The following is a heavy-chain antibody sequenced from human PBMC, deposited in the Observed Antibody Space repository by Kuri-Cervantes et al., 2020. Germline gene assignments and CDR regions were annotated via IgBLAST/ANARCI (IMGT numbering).Heavy chain of an antibody. V-gene: IGHV3-21*01. CDR3: ASTWRSEWELRAFDI. D-gene: IGHD1-26*01. Sequence: GESLKISCAASGFTFSSYSMNWVRQAPGKGLEWVSSISSSSSYIYYADSVKGRFTISRDNSKNTLYLQMNSLRDEDTAVYYCASTWRSEWELRAFDIWGQGTMVTVSS. CDR2: ISSSSSYI. CDR1: GFTFSSYS. J-gene: IGHJ3*02.